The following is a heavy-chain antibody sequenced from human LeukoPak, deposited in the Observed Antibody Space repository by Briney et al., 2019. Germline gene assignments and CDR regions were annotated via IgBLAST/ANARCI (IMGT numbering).Heavy chain of an antibody. D-gene: IGHD2-15*01. Sequence: GGSLRLSCAASGFTFSNHWMHWVRQVPGKGLVSVSRIHIDENRKTYADSVKGRFTISRDNAKNTLYLQMNSLRAEDTAVYYCAPGCRSATCNLDYFHSWGQGTLVTVSS. CDR1: GFTFSNHW. V-gene: IGHV3-74*01. CDR3: APGCRSATCNLDYFHS. CDR2: IHIDENRK. J-gene: IGHJ4*02.